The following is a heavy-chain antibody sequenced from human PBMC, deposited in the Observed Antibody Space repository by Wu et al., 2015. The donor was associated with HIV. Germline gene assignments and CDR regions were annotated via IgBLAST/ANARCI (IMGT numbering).Heavy chain of an antibody. V-gene: IGHV1-2*02. CDR3: ARGSRGVNPLWFGDQNLENYWYFDL. CDR2: INPNSGGT. J-gene: IGHJ2*01. Sequence: QVQLVQSGAEVKKPGASVKVSCKASGYTFTGYYMHWVRQAPGQGLEWMGWINPNSGGTNYAQKFQGRVTMTRDTSISTAYMELSRLRSDDTAVYYCARGSRGVNPLWFGDQNLENYWYFDLWGRGTLVTVSS. CDR1: GYTFTGYY. D-gene: IGHD3-10*01.